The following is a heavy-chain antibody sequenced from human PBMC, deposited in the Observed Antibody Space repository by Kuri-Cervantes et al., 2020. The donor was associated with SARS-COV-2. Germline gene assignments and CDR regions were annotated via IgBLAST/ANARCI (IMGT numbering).Heavy chain of an antibody. J-gene: IGHJ6*03. CDR1: GFTFSNFG. CDR2: ISYNGRNR. CDR3: AREAVAGPTHYYYYYMDV. V-gene: IGHV3-30*03. Sequence: GGSLRLSCAASGFTFSNFGMHWVRQTPGKGLEWVAIISYNGRNRYFADSVKGRLTVSRDNSKNTVYLQMNNLRAEDTAVYYCAREAVAGPTHYYYYYMDVWGKGTTVTVSS. D-gene: IGHD6-19*01.